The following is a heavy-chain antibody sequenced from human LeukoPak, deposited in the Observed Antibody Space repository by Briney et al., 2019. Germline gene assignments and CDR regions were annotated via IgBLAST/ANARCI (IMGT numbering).Heavy chain of an antibody. D-gene: IGHD3-22*01. CDR1: GFTFSTSN. CDR2: ISSSGSTT. V-gene: IGHV3-48*04. CDR3: ARDNYDSSGYYFD. Sequence: TGGSLRLSCAASGFTFSTSNMNWVRQAPGKGLEWVSYISSSGSTTHYADSVKGRFTISRDNAKKSLYLQMNSLRAEDTAVYYCARDNYDSSGYYFDWGQGTLVTVSS. J-gene: IGHJ4*02.